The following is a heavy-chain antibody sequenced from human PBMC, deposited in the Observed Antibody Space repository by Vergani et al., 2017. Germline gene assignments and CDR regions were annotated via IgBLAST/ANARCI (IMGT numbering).Heavy chain of an antibody. CDR2: MNPNSGNT. CDR3: ARGSTIFGVVIEYYFDY. V-gene: IGHV1-8*01. CDR1: GYTFTSYD. J-gene: IGHJ4*02. D-gene: IGHD3-3*01. Sequence: QVQLVQSGAEVKKPGASVKVSCKVSGYTFTSYDINWVRQATGQGLEWMGWMNPNSGNTGYAQKFQGRVTMTRNTSISTAYMELSSLRSEDTAVYYCARGSTIFGVVIEYYFDYWGQGTLVTVSS.